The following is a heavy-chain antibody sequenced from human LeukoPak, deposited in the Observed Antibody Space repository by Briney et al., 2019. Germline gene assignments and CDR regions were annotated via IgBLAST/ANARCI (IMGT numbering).Heavy chain of an antibody. CDR3: ARGASVERVSITMVRGAHFDY. J-gene: IGHJ4*02. V-gene: IGHV1-46*01. CDR2: INPSVSST. CDR1: GYTFTIYY. D-gene: IGHD3-10*01. Sequence: ASVTVSFTASGYTFTIYYMHWVRQAPGQGLEWMGIINPSVSSTSYAQKFQGRVTMTRDTSTSTVNMELSSLRSEDTAVYYCARGASVERVSITMVRGAHFDYWGQGTLVTVSS.